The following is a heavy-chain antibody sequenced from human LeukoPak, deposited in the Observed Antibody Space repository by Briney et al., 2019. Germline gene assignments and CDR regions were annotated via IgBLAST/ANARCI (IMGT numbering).Heavy chain of an antibody. Sequence: PGGSLRLSCAASGFTFSSYGMHWVRQAPGKGLEWVAVISYDGSNKYYADSVKGRFTISRDNSKNTLYLQMNSLRAEDTAVYYCAKVLMVAAAGPPCFDYWGQGTLVTVSS. CDR3: AKVLMVAAAGPPCFDY. J-gene: IGHJ4*02. D-gene: IGHD6-13*01. V-gene: IGHV3-30*18. CDR2: ISYDGSNK. CDR1: GFTFSSYG.